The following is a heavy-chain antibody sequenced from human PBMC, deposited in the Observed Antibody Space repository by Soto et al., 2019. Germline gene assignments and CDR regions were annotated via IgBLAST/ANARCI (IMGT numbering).Heavy chain of an antibody. V-gene: IGHV3-15*01. J-gene: IGHJ4*02. CDR3: ATGALFDY. CDR2: IKSKPDGAPI. CDR1: GFIFSNAW. Sequence: EVQLVESGGDLVQPGGYLRLSCAGSGFIFSNAWMSWVRQAPGKGLEWVARIKSKPDGAPIDYAAPVKGRFTISRDDSKSTVYLQMNSLKAEDTGVFYCATGALFDYWGQGTLVTVSS.